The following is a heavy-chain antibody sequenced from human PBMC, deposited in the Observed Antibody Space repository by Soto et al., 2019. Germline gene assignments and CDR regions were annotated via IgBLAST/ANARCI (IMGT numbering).Heavy chain of an antibody. D-gene: IGHD1-26*01. V-gene: IGHV1-18*01. Sequence: ASVKVSCKASGYTFTNYGISWVRQAPGQGLEWMGWINVYNGNTKYAQKVQDRVTMTTDMSTSTAYMELRSLRSEDTAVYYCAAAALRVLLTYWGQRTLVTGSS. J-gene: IGHJ4*02. CDR2: INVYNGNT. CDR3: AAAALRVLLTY. CDR1: GYTFTNYG.